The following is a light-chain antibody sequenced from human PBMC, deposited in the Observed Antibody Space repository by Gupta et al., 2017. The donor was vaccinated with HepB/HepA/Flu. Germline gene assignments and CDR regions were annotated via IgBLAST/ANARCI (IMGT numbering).Light chain of an antibody. Sequence: YKLSQPLSVSVSPGQTASIPCSGDNLDDKYVCWYQQKPGQTPVVVIDPDSQRPAGIPERFSGSNSGSTATLTIPGTHATDEADYDCPACNSSVVVVFGGGTKLTVL. V-gene: IGLV3-1*01. CDR1: NLDDKY. J-gene: IGLJ2*01. CDR3: PACNSSVVVV. CDR2: PDS.